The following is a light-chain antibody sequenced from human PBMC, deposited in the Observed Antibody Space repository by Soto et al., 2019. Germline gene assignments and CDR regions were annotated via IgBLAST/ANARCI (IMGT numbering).Light chain of an antibody. J-gene: IGKJ4*01. V-gene: IGKV1-33*01. CDR1: QDIDKY. CDR2: DAS. Sequence: DIQMTQSPSSLSASVGDRVTITCQASQDIDKYLNWYQQKPGKAPKLLIYDASNLETGVPSRFSGGGSGTDFTFTISSLQPEDIATYYCQQYVNLLTFGRGTKVDIK. CDR3: QQYVNLLT.